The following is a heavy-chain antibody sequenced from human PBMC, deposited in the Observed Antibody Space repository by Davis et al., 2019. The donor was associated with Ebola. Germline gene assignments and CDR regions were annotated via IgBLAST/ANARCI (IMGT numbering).Heavy chain of an antibody. Sequence: PGGSLRLSCAASGFTFSSYSMNWVRQAPGKGLEWVSSISSSSSYIYYADSVKGRFTISRDNAKNSLYLQMNSLRAEDTAVYYCARIPHGSGKNFDYWGQGTLVTVSS. CDR3: ARIPHGSGKNFDY. J-gene: IGHJ4*02. D-gene: IGHD3-10*01. CDR1: GFTFSSYS. V-gene: IGHV3-21*01. CDR2: ISSSSSYI.